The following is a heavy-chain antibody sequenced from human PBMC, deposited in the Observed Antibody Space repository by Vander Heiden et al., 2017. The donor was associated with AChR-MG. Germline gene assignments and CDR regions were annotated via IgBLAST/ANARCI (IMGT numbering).Heavy chain of an antibody. CDR2: SSSSSSYI. D-gene: IGHD3-9*01. Sequence: EVQLVESGGGLVKPGGSLRLSCSASGFTFSSYSMNWVRQAPGKGLEWVSSSSSSSSYIYYADSVKGRFTISRDNAKNSLYLQMNSLRAEDTAVYYCARDEILTGYHVYWGQGTLVTVSS. CDR1: GFTFSSYS. CDR3: ARDEILTGYHVY. V-gene: IGHV3-21*01. J-gene: IGHJ4*02.